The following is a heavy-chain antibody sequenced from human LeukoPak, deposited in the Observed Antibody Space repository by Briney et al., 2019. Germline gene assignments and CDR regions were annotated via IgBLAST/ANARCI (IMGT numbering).Heavy chain of an antibody. V-gene: IGHV3-74*01. D-gene: IGHD2-15*01. CDR3: ARLPLRYCSGGSCYGGFDY. Sequence: PGGSLRLSCAASGFTVSSYWMHWVRQAPGKGLVWVSRINSDGSSTSYADSVKGRFTISRDNAKNTLYLQMNSLRAEDTAVYYCARLPLRYCSGGSCYGGFDYWGQGTLVTVSS. J-gene: IGHJ4*02. CDR1: GFTVSSYW. CDR2: INSDGSST.